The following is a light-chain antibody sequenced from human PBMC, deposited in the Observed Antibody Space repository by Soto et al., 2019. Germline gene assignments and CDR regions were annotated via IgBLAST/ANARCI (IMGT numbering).Light chain of an antibody. CDR2: DVT. J-gene: IGLJ1*01. V-gene: IGLV2-11*01. Sequence: QSVLTQPRSVSGSPGQSVTISCTGTTSDVGGYNYVSWYQQHPSKAPTLMIYDVTKRPSGVPDRSSGFKSGNTAALTISGRQAEEEADYYCCSYAGSYSYVFGIGTKLTVL. CDR1: TSDVGGYNY. CDR3: CSYAGSYSYV.